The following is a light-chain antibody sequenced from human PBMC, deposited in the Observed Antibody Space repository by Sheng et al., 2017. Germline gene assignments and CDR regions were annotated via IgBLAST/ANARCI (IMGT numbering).Light chain of an antibody. Sequence: EIVLTQSPGTLSLSPGERATLSCRASQSVSNNYLAWYQQKPGQAPRLLIYDASNRATGIPARFSGSGSGTDFTLTISSLEPEDFAVYYCQQRSNWPLTFGEGPRWRSN. J-gene: IGKJ4*01. CDR3: QQRSNWPLT. CDR2: DAS. CDR1: QSVSNNY. V-gene: IGKV3-11*01.